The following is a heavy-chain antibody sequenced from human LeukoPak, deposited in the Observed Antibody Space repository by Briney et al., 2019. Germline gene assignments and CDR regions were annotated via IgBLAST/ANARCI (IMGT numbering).Heavy chain of an antibody. CDR1: GGTFSSYA. CDR2: IIPILGIA. J-gene: IGHJ4*02. D-gene: IGHD3-22*01. V-gene: IGHV1-69*04. CDR3: ARVDSSGYYPRYFDY. Sequence: ASVKVSCKASGGTFSSYAINWVRQAPGQGLEWMGRIIPILGIANYAQKFQGRVTITADKSTSTAYMELSSLRSEDTAVYYCARVDSSGYYPRYFDYWGQGTLVTVSS.